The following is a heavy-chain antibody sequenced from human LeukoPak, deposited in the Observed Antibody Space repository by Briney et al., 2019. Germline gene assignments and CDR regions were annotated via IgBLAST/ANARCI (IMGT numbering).Heavy chain of an antibody. V-gene: IGHV1-8*01. Sequence: ASVKVSCKASGYTFTSYDINWVRQATGQGLEWMGWMNPNSGNTGYAQKFQGRVTMTRNTSISTAYMELSSLRSEDTAVYYCAREDCSCTSCYFTDRFYYYYGMDVWGQGTTVTVSS. D-gene: IGHD2-2*01. CDR2: MNPNSGNT. CDR1: GYTFTSYD. J-gene: IGHJ6*02. CDR3: AREDCSCTSCYFTDRFYYYYGMDV.